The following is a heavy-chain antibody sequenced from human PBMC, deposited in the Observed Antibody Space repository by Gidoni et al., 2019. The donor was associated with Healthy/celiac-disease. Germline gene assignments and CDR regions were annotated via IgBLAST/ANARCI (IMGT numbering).Heavy chain of an antibody. Sequence: LTCAAPGFPFSSSDMHWVRRATGKGLEWVSAIGTAGDTYFPGSVEGLFTISRENAKNSLYLQMNSLRAGDTAVYYCAREGVLDAFDIWGQGTMVTVSS. CDR1: GFPFSSSD. CDR2: IGTAGDT. D-gene: IGHD6-13*01. CDR3: AREGVLDAFDI. V-gene: IGHV3-13*01. J-gene: IGHJ3*02.